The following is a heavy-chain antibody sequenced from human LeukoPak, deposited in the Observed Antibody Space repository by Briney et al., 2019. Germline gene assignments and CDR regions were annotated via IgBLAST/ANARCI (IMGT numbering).Heavy chain of an antibody. CDR3: ARDCSSTRGRCYYYMDV. V-gene: IGHV1-18*01. CDR2: ISAYNGNT. J-gene: IGHJ6*03. Sequence: ASVKVSCTASGYTFTIYGISWVRQAPGQGLEWMGWISAYNGNTNYAQKLQGRVTITTDTSTSTAYMELRSLRSDDTAVYYCARDCSSTRGRCYYYMDVWGKGTTVTVSS. D-gene: IGHD2-2*01. CDR1: GYTFTIYG.